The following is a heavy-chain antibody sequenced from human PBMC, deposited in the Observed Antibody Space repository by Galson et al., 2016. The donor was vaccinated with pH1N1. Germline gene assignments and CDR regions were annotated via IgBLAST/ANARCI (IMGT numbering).Heavy chain of an antibody. D-gene: IGHD3-10*02. CDR1: GFTFRRYG. Sequence: LRLSCAVSGFTFRRYGLHWVRQAPGMGLEWLTFIRHDGSAKFYADSVKGRFSISRDNSKNVLYMEMNSLRPEDTAVYYCAKDVSGELIPSRIDLWGQGLLVTVSS. J-gene: IGHJ5*02. CDR2: IRHDGSAK. V-gene: IGHV3-30*02. CDR3: AKDVSGELIPSRIDL.